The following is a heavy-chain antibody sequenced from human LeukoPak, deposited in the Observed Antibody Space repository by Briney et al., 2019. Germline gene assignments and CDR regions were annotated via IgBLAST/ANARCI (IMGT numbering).Heavy chain of an antibody. J-gene: IGHJ4*02. Sequence: GGSLRLSCAASGFTFSTYDMHWVRQAPGKGLEWVSFISGDGGSTYYADSVKGRFTISRDNSKNSLYLQMNSLRLGDTALYYCATDCSGNRCYSLWGQGTLVTVSS. CDR3: ATDCSGNRCYSL. V-gene: IGHV3-43*02. CDR2: ISGDGGST. CDR1: GFTFSTYD. D-gene: IGHD2-15*01.